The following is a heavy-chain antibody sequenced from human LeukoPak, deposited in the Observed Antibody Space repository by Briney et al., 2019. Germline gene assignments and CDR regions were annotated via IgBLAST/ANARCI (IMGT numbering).Heavy chain of an antibody. D-gene: IGHD1-1*01. Sequence: SQTLSLTCAISGDTVSSNSAAWNWIRQSPSRGLEWLGRTYYRSKWYNDYAVCVKSRITINPDTSKNQFSLQLNSVTPEDTAVYYCAREYLLERRYNWFDPWGQGTLVTVSS. V-gene: IGHV6-1*01. CDR1: GDTVSSNSAA. CDR3: AREYLLERRYNWFDP. J-gene: IGHJ5*02. CDR2: TYYRSKWYN.